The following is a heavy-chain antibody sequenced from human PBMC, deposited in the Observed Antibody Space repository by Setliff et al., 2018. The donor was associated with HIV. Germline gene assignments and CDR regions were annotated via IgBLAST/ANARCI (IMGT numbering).Heavy chain of an antibody. CDR1: GGTFSSYA. J-gene: IGHJ3*02. CDR2: IIPMFGTR. D-gene: IGHD1-26*01. CDR3: ARGQSQGYAYSGSYGAFDI. V-gene: IGHV1-69*05. Sequence: SVKVSCKASGGTFSSYAINWVRQAPGRGLEWMGGIIPMFGTRNYAQKFQGRVTITTDESTSTAYMELSSLRSEDTALYYCARGQSQGYAYSGSYGAFDIWGQATMVTVSS.